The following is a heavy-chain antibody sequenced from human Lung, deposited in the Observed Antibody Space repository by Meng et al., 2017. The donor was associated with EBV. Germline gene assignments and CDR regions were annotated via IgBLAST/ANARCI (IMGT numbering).Heavy chain of an antibody. V-gene: IGHV4-4*07. D-gene: IGHD3-22*01. CDR2: IQTSGNT. Sequence: QGQLQESGPGLVKPPETLSLTRTVSGGSFNKFYWSWIRQPAGKGLEWIGHIQTSGNTNYNPSLKSRITMSMDTSKNHFSLNLSSVTAADTAVYYCARLVITMILGTPIWSFDLWGRGTLVTVSS. CDR3: ARLVITMILGTPIWSFDL. J-gene: IGHJ2*01. CDR1: GGSFNKFY.